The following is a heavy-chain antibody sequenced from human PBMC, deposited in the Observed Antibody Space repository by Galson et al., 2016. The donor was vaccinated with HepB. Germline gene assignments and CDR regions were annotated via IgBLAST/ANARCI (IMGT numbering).Heavy chain of an antibody. J-gene: IGHJ6*02. V-gene: IGHV3-30*03. Sequence: SLRLSCAASGFTFSTYGMHWVRQAPGKGLEWVALISYDGKSESYADSVKGRVTISRDNSKSTVNLHMNSLRPEDTAVYYCARDLGGYSGYGGNYFGMDVWGQGTTVTVS. CDR3: ARDLGGYSGYGGNYFGMDV. CDR2: ISYDGKSE. D-gene: IGHD5-12*01. CDR1: GFTFSTYG.